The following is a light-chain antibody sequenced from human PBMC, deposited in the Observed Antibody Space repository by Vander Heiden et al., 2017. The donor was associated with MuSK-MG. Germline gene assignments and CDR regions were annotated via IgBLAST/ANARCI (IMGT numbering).Light chain of an antibody. Sequence: HSALTQPASVSGSPGQSVTLSCTGTCSAVGCYNYVSWYPPHPGKAPKLMIYDGSSRPAGGANRFSAAKSGNTAATPISGLQEEDEDDYYCSSDTSNNTWVFGGGTKLTVL. V-gene: IGLV2-14*03. CDR3: SSDTSNNTWV. CDR1: CSAVGCYNY. J-gene: IGLJ2*01. CDR2: DGS.